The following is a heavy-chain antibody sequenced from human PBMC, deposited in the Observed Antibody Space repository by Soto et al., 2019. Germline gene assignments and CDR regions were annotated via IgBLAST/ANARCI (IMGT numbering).Heavy chain of an antibody. J-gene: IGHJ3*02. V-gene: IGHV3-11*06. CDR1: GFTFSDYY. CDR2: ISSSSSYT. Sequence: GGSLRLSCAASGFTFSDYYMSWIRQAPGKGLEWVSYISSSSSYTNYADSVKGRFTISRDNAKNSLYLQMNSLRAEDTAVYYCTRAPLVRGVIIWYDAFDIWGQGTMVTVSS. D-gene: IGHD3-10*01. CDR3: TRAPLVRGVIIWYDAFDI.